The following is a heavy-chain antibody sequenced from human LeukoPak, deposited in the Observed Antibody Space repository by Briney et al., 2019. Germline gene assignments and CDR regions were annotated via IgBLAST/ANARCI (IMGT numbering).Heavy chain of an antibody. CDR3: ARTDYDLDY. V-gene: IGHV4-34*01. D-gene: IGHD3-16*01. J-gene: IGHJ4*02. CDR1: GGSFSGYY. CDR2: INHSGST. Sequence: SETLSLTCAVYGGSFSGYYWSWIRQPPGKGLEWIGEINHSGSTNYNPSLKSRVTISVDTSKNQFSLKLSSVTAVDTAVYYCARTDYDLDYWGQGTLVTVSS.